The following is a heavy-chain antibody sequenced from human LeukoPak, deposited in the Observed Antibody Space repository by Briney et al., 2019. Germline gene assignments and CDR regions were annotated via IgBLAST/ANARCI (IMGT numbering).Heavy chain of an antibody. CDR2: IRYDGSNK. CDR3: VRSRSNWFDP. J-gene: IGHJ5*02. V-gene: IGHV3-30*02. Sequence: GGSLRLSCAASGFTFSSYGMHWVRQAPGKGLEWVAFIRYDGSNKYYADSVKGRFTISRDNSKNTLYLQMSSLRAEDTAVYYCVRSRSNWFDPWGQGTLVTVSS. CDR1: GFTFSSYG.